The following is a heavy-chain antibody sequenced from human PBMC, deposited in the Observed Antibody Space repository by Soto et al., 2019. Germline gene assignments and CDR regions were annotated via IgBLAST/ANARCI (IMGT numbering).Heavy chain of an antibody. J-gene: IGHJ4*02. D-gene: IGHD4-17*01. CDR2: VSGNGGNT. CDR1: GFTLTNFG. CDR3: ATSNYGERD. Sequence: EGQVLESGGGLVQPGGSLRLTCVASGFTLTNFGMSWVRQAPGKGLEWVSFVSGNGGNTYYIDSVKGRFTISRDSPTNTVRLQMNSLRAEDTAIYYCATSNYGERDWGQGTLVTGSS. V-gene: IGHV3-23*01.